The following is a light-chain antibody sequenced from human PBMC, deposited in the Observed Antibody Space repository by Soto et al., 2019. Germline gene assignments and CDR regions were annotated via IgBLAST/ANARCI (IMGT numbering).Light chain of an antibody. V-gene: IGLV2-14*01. J-gene: IGLJ2*01. CDR1: SSDVGGYNY. CDR2: EVR. CDR3: SSYTSKSSLI. Sequence: QSVLTQPASVSGSPGQSITISCTGTSSDVGGYNYVSWYQQHPGKAPKLMIYEVRNRPSGISFRFSGSKSGNTASLTISGLQAEDEADYYCSSYTSKSSLIFGGGTQLTVL.